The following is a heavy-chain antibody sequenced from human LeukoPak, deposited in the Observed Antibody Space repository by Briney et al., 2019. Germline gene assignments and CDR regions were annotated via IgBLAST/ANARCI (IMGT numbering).Heavy chain of an antibody. CDR1: GFTFSSYW. CDR2: TNTDGSST. V-gene: IGHV3-74*03. D-gene: IGHD4-23*01. CDR3: YGANAEH. Sequence: GGSLRLSCAASGFTFSSYWMHWVRQAPGKGLVWVSGTNTDGSSTMYADSAEGRFTIARDNAKNTLYLQMNSLRAEDTAVYYCYGANAEHWGQGTLVTVSS. J-gene: IGHJ1*01.